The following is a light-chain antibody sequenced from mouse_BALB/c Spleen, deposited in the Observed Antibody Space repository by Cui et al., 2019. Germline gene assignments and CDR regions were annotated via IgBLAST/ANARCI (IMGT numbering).Light chain of an antibody. CDR3: QQRISYPLT. Sequence: QIVLTQSPAIMSASPGEKVTITCRASPSVSYMHWFQQKPGTSPKLWIYSTSNLASGVPARFSGSGSGTSYSLTISRMEAEDASTYYCQQRISYPLTFGAGTKLELK. J-gene: IGKJ5*01. CDR1: PSVSY. CDR2: STS. V-gene: IGKV4-57*01.